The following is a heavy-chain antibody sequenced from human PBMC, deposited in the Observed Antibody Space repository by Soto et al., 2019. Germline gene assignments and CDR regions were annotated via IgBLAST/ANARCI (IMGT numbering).Heavy chain of an antibody. CDR2: INAGNGNT. J-gene: IGHJ4*02. V-gene: IGHV1-3*01. D-gene: IGHD2-2*01. CDR1: GYTFTSCA. Sequence: SVQVPCKASGYTFTSCAMHWVRQAAGQRLEWMGWINAGNGNTKDSQKFQGRVTITRDTSASTPYMELSSLGSEDTAVYYCARAGQLLPLSYWGQGTLVTVSS. CDR3: ARAGQLLPLSY.